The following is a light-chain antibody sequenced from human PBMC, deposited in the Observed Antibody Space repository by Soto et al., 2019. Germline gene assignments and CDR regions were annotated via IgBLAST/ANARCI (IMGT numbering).Light chain of an antibody. J-gene: IGKJ4*01. CDR3: QQHRNWPLT. CDR1: ESVSSS. V-gene: IGKV3-15*01. Sequence: EIVMTQSPATLCVSPGERATLSCRASESVSSSLAWYQHKPGQSPRLLIYGASTRATNIAARFSGSGSGTEFTLTISSLQSEDFAVYYCQQHRNWPLTFGGGTKVEI. CDR2: GAS.